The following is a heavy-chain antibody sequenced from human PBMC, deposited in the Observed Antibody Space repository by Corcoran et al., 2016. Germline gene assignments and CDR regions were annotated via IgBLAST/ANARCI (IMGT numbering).Heavy chain of an antibody. J-gene: IGHJ6*02. CDR3: TRETSTVTMGGDYYYYGMDV. V-gene: IGHV3-49*03. CDR1: GFTFGDYA. CDR2: IRSKAYGGTT. Sequence: EVQLVESGGGLVQPGRSLRLSCTASGFTFGDYAMSWFRQAPGKGLEWVGFIRSKAYGGTTEYAASVKGRFTISRDDSKSIAYLQMNSLKTEDTAVYYFTRETSTVTMGGDYYYYGMDVWGQGTTVTVSS. D-gene: IGHD4-17*01.